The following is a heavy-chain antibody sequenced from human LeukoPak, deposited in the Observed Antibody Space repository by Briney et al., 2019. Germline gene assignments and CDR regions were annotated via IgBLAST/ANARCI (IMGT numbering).Heavy chain of an antibody. J-gene: IGHJ6*02. D-gene: IGHD3-22*01. CDR2: ITWNRDNI. Sequence: GGSLRLSCAASGFTFDDYAMHWVRQAPEKGLEWVAGITWNRDNIGYGDSVKGRFTISRDNVKNVLYLQMNSLRPEDTALYYCAKDLSSAITSALVLDVWGQGTTVIVS. CDR3: AKDLSSAITSALVLDV. V-gene: IGHV3-9*01. CDR1: GFTFDDYA.